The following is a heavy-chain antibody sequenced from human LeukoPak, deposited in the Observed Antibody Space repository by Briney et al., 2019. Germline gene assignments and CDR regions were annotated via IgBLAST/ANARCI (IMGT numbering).Heavy chain of an antibody. CDR1: GCTISSYY. V-gene: IGHV4-59*01. Sequence: SESLSLTCTVSGCTISSYYWRWIRQPPGKGLEWIGYIYYSGSTKYNPSLKSRITISVDSSKNQVSLKLSSVTAADTAVYYCARGIKVLSDGYNYFDYWGQGTLVTVSS. D-gene: IGHD5-24*01. CDR3: ARGIKVLSDGYNYFDY. J-gene: IGHJ4*02. CDR2: IYYSGST.